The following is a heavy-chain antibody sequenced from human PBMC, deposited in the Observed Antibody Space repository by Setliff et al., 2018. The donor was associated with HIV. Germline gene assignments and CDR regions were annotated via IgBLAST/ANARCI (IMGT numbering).Heavy chain of an antibody. CDR3: ARDSIAAAGKFTFDY. CDR1: GGSISSHY. V-gene: IGHV4-59*11. CDR2: IYYSGST. J-gene: IGHJ4*02. D-gene: IGHD6-13*01. Sequence: SETLSLTCTVSGGSISSHYWSWIRQPPGKELEWIGSIYYSGSTNYNPSLKSRVTISVDTSKNQFSLKLSSVTAADTAVYYCARDSIAAAGKFTFDYWGQGTLVTVSS.